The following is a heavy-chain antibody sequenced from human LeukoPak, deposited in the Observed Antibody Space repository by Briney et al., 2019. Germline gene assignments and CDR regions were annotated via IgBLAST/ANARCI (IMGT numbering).Heavy chain of an antibody. Sequence: GASVKVSCKASGYTFTSYYMHWVRQAPGQGLEWMGRIIPMLGTVNYAQKFQGRVTIIADKFTSTAYMEVSSLRSEDTAVYYCARDQKVGATPYFGMDVWGQGTTVTVSS. D-gene: IGHD1-26*01. CDR2: IIPMLGTV. CDR3: ARDQKVGATPYFGMDV. CDR1: GYTFTSYY. V-gene: IGHV1-69*08. J-gene: IGHJ6*02.